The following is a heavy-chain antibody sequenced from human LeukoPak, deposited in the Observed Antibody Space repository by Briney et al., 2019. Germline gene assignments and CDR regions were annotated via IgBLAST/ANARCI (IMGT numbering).Heavy chain of an antibody. CDR1: GGSISSYY. J-gene: IGHJ4*02. CDR3: ARDVAGTSDY. D-gene: IGHD6-19*01. CDR2: IYYSGST. V-gene: IGHV4-59*01. Sequence: SETLSLTCTVSGGSISSYYWSWIRQPPGKGLEWIGYIYYSGSTNYNPSLKSRVTISVDTSKNQFSLRLSSVTAADTAVYYCARDVAGTSDYWGQGTLVTVSS.